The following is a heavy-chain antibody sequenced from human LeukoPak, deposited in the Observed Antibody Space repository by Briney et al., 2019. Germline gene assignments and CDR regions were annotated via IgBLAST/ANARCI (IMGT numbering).Heavy chain of an antibody. J-gene: IGHJ5*02. V-gene: IGHV3-23*01. CDR2: ISGSGGST. CDR1: GFTFSSYA. CDR3: AKDRGNYYDAPRFDP. D-gene: IGHD3-22*01. Sequence: GGSLRLSCAASGFTFSSYAMSWVRQAPGKGLEWVSVISGSGGSTYYADSVKGRFTISRDNSKNTLYLQVNSLRAEDTAVYYCAKDRGNYYDAPRFDPWGQGTLVTASS.